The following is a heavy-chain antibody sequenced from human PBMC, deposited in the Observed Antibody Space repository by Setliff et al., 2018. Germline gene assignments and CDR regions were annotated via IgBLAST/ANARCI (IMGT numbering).Heavy chain of an antibody. Sequence: SETLSLTCTISGGSISSYFWTWIRQPAGKGLEWIGRIYTSGSTNYNPSLKSRVTMSIDTSKNQFSLKLTSVTAADTAVYYCARPPRGGRWYFDLWGRGTLVTVSS. CDR3: ARPPRGGRWYFDL. J-gene: IGHJ2*01. V-gene: IGHV4-4*07. D-gene: IGHD3-16*01. CDR1: GGSISSYF. CDR2: IYTSGST.